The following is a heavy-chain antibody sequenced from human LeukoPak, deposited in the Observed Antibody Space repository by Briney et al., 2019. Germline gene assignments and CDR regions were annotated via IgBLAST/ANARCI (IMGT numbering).Heavy chain of an antibody. V-gene: IGHV3-23*01. CDR3: AKAVTAIPHFDY. Sequence: PGGSLRLSCAASGFTFSSYAMSWVRQAPGKGLEWVSAISGSGGSTYYADSVKGRFTISRDNSKNTLYLQMSSLRAEDTAVYYCAKAVTAIPHFDYWGQGTLVTVSS. J-gene: IGHJ4*02. D-gene: IGHD2-21*02. CDR2: ISGSGGST. CDR1: GFTFSSYA.